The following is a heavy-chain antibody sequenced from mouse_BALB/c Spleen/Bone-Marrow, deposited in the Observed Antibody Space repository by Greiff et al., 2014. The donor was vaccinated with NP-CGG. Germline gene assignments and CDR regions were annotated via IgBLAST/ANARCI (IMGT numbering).Heavy chain of an antibody. D-gene: IGHD2-3*01. J-gene: IGHJ2*01. CDR2: VNPNIGGT. Sequence: VQLQQPGPELVKPGASVKISCETSGYTFTDYTLHWVKQSHGKSLEWIGGVNPNIGGTSYNQKFKGKASLTVNKSSTTAYMELRSLTSEESAVYYCARGRWYYWGQGTTLTVSS. CDR3: ARGRWYY. V-gene: IGHV1-22*01. CDR1: GYTFTDYT.